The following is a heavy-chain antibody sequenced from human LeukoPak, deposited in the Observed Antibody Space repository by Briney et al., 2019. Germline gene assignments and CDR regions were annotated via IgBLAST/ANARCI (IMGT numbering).Heavy chain of an antibody. V-gene: IGHV1-2*02. J-gene: IGHJ4*02. Sequence: ASVKVSCKASGYTFTDYYLHWVRQAPGQGLEWMGWINPNSGDTNYAQKFQGRVTMTRDTSISTAHMEMSRLRSDDTAVYYCARANFLYCSSTTCLFDYWGQGTLVTVSS. CDR3: ARANFLYCSSTTCLFDY. D-gene: IGHD2-2*01. CDR1: GYTFTDYY. CDR2: INPNSGDT.